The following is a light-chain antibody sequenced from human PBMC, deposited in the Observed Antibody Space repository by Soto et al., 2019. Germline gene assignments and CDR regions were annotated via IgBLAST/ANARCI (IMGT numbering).Light chain of an antibody. J-gene: IGKJ4*02. V-gene: IGKV3-15*01. CDR3: QQSNKSPPT. Sequence: MTQSASTLSVYTGDRATLSCRASQSVSSNLAWFQQKPGQAPRLLIYGASTRDTGISARFSGSGSGTEFTLTISCLQSGDVAVYHCQQSNKSPPTFAGGTKVDIK. CDR1: QSVSSN. CDR2: GAS.